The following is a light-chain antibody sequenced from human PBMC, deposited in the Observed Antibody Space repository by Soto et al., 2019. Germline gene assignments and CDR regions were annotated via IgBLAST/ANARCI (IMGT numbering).Light chain of an antibody. V-gene: IGKV3-15*01. CDR3: QQYNNWPPYT. Sequence: EIVMTQSPATLSVSPGERATLSCRASHSVSSNLAWYQQKPGQAPRLLIYGASTRATGIPARFSGCGSGTEFTLTISSLQSEYFALYYCQQYNNWPPYTCGQGTKLEIK. CDR1: HSVSSN. CDR2: GAS. J-gene: IGKJ2*01.